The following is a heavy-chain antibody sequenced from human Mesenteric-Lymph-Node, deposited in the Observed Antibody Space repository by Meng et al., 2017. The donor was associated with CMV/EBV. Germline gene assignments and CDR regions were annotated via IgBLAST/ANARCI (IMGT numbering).Heavy chain of an antibody. Sequence: SETLSLTCTVSGGSISTSFYFWDWIRQPPGKGLEWIGAIYYSGTTYYNPSLKSRVTISVDTSKNQFSLKLSSVTAADTAVYYCARKSTSLLRYYYGMDVWGQGTTVTVSS. J-gene: IGHJ6*02. CDR1: GGSISTSFYF. CDR3: ARKSTSLLRYYYGMDV. V-gene: IGHV4-39*07. CDR2: IYYSGTT. D-gene: IGHD2-2*01.